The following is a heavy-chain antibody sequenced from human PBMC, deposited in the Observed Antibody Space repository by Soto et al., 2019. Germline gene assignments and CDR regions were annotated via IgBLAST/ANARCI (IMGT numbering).Heavy chain of an antibody. Sequence: GGSLRLSCAASGFTFSSYGMHWVRQAPGKGLEWVAVISYDGSNKYYADSVKGRFTISRDNSKNTLYLQMNSLRAEDTAVYYCAKELVLRYFDWAPSGGDVWGQGTTVTVSS. CDR3: AKELVLRYFDWAPSGGDV. J-gene: IGHJ6*02. V-gene: IGHV3-30*18. D-gene: IGHD3-9*01. CDR2: ISYDGSNK. CDR1: GFTFSSYG.